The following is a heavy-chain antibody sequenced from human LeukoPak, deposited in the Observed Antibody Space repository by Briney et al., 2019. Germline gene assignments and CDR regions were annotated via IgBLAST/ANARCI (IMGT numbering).Heavy chain of an antibody. CDR1: GYTFTSYG. D-gene: IGHD4-17*01. V-gene: IGHV1-18*01. Sequence: ASVKVSCKASGYTFTSYGISWVRQAPGQGLEWMGWISAYNGNTNYAQKLQGRVTMTTDTSTRTAYMELGSLRVDDTAVYYCARDGGYGDYGVQYFDYWGQGTLVTVSS. CDR2: ISAYNGNT. J-gene: IGHJ4*02. CDR3: ARDGGYGDYGVQYFDY.